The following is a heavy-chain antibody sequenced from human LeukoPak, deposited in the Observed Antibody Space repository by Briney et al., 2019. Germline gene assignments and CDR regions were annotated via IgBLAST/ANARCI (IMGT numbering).Heavy chain of an antibody. D-gene: IGHD6-13*01. CDR3: AKGSAGSRPYYFDC. CDR2: ITDSGGDT. J-gene: IGHJ4*02. Sequence: PGGSLRLYCAASGFTFNNYAMSWVRQAPGKGLEWISAITDSGGDTYHADSVKGRFTISRDNSKNTLYLQMNSLRADDTAVYHCAKGSAGSRPYYFDCWGQGTLVTVSS. CDR1: GFTFNNYA. V-gene: IGHV3-23*01.